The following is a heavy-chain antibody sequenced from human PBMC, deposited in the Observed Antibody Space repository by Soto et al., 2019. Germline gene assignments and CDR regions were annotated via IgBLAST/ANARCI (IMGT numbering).Heavy chain of an antibody. D-gene: IGHD2-2*01. CDR1: GGSISSGGYY. J-gene: IGHJ3*02. CDR3: VGAYCSSTSCYGVGAFDI. CDR2: IYYSGST. Sequence: SETLSLTCTVSGGSISSGGYYWSWIRQHPGKGLEWIGYIYYSGSTYYNPSLKSRVTISVDTSKNQFSLKLSSVTAADTAVYYCVGAYCSSTSCYGVGAFDIWGQGTMVTVSS. V-gene: IGHV4-31*03.